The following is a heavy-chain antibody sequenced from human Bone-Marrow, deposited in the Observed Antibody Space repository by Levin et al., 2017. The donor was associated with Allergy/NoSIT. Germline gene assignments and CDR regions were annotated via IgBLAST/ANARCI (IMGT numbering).Heavy chain of an antibody. V-gene: IGHV3-23*01. D-gene: IGHD6-19*01. CDR1: GFTFSSYA. CDR2: ISGSGGST. Sequence: PGGSLRLSCAASGFTFSSYAMSWVRQAPGKGLEWVSAISGSGGSTYYADSVKGRFTISRDNSKNTLYLQMNSLRAEDTAVYYCAKDVAVAGSWVSGVCYWGQGTLVTVSS. J-gene: IGHJ4*02. CDR3: AKDVAVAGSWVSGVCY.